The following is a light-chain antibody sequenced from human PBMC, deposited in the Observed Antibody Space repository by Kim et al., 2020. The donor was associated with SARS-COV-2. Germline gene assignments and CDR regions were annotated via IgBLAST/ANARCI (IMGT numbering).Light chain of an antibody. CDR2: STN. CDR1: RSNIESNP. J-gene: IGLJ3*02. CDR3: ASWDATLTVWV. Sequence: GQRVTISYSRTRSNIESNPVNCYHQFPGTAPQLLIYSTNQRPSGVPDRFSGSKSGTSASLAISGLQSEDEADFYCASWDATLTVWVFGGGTQLTVL. V-gene: IGLV1-44*01.